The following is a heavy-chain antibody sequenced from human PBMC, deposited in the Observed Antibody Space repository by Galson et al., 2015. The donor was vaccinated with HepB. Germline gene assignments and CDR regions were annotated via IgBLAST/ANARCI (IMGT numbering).Heavy chain of an antibody. Sequence: SVKVSCKVSGYTLTELSMHWVRQAPGKGLEWMGSFDPEDGETIYAQKFQGRVTMTEDTSTDTAYMELSGLRSEDTAVYFCASTLATEYYFDYWGQGTLVTVSS. V-gene: IGHV1-24*01. CDR2: FDPEDGET. CDR1: GYTLTELS. J-gene: IGHJ4*02. CDR3: ASTLATEYYFDY.